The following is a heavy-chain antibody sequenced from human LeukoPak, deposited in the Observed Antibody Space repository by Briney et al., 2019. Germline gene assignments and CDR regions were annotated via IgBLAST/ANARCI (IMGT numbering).Heavy chain of an antibody. CDR3: AREGPNDAFDI. CDR1: GFTFSSYS. CDR2: ISSSSSTI. J-gene: IGHJ3*02. V-gene: IGHV3-48*01. Sequence: GGSLRLTCAASGFTFSSYSMNWVRQAPGKGLEWVSYISSSSSTIYYADSVKGRFTISRDNAKNSLYLQMNSLRAEDTAVYYCAREGPNDAFDIWGQGTMVTVSS.